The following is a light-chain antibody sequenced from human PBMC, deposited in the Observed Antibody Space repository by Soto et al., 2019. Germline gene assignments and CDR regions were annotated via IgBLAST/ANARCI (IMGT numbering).Light chain of an antibody. J-gene: IGKJ4*01. CDR2: WAS. V-gene: IGKV4-1*01. CDR3: QQYYSSPFT. Sequence: DIVMTQSPDSLAVSLGERATINCKSSQTLLYNKNYLAWYQQKPGQPPKLLIYWASTRDSGVPDRFSGSGSGTDFTLTISSLRAEDVAIYYCQQYYSSPFTFGGGTKVDIK. CDR1: QTLLYNKNY.